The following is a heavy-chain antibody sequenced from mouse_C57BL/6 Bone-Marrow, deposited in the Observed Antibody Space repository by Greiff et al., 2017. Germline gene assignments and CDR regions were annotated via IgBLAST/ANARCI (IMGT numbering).Heavy chain of an antibody. J-gene: IGHJ4*01. D-gene: IGHD2-10*02. CDR1: GYTFTSST. Sequence: VQLQQSGAELARPGASVQMSCKASGYTFTSSTMHWVKQRPGQGLEWIGYINPSSGYTKYNQKFKDKATLTADKSSSPAYMQLSSLTSEDSAIYYCARGGYAGYAMDYWGQGTSVTVSS. CDR2: INPSSGYT. V-gene: IGHV1-4*01. CDR3: ARGGYAGYAMDY.